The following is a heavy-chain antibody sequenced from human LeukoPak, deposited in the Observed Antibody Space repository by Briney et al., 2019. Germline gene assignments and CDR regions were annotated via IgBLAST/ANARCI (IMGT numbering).Heavy chain of an antibody. CDR3: TRDRWHDVLTGPSDAFDI. CDR2: INPNTGNP. V-gene: IGHV7-4-1*02. CDR1: GYTLSSYA. J-gene: IGHJ3*02. D-gene: IGHD3-9*01. Sequence: ASVKVSCKASGYTLSSYAMNWVRQGPGQGLEWMGWINPNTGNPTYAQGFTGRFVFSLDTSVSTAYMQISSLKAEDTAVYYCTRDRWHDVLTGPSDAFDIWGQGTMVTVSS.